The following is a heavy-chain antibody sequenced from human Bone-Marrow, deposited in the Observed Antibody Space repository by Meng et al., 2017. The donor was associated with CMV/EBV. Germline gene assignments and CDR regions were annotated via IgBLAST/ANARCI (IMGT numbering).Heavy chain of an antibody. J-gene: IGHJ4*02. D-gene: IGHD4-17*01. V-gene: IGHV4-30-4*08. CDR2: IYYSGSN. CDR1: VGSISSGDYY. Sequence: QGPLTGSAPDLLKPPQTLSLTCTVPVGSISSGDYYWSWIRQPPGKGLEWIGYIYYSGSNYYNPSLKSRVTISVDTSKNQFSLKLSSVTAADTAVYYCARGGTDGDYVRRFDYWGQGTLVTVSS. CDR3: ARGGTDGDYVRRFDY.